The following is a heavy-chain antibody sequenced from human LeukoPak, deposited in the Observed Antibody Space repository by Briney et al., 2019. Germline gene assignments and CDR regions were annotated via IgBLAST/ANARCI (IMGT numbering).Heavy chain of an antibody. CDR3: AGRGGLRDY. Sequence: PSETLSLTCAVSGGSISSGGYSWSWIRQPPGKGLEWIGYIYHSGSTYYNPSLKSRVTISLDTSKNQFSLKLSSVTAADTALYYCAGRGGLRDYWGQGTLVTVSS. J-gene: IGHJ4*02. CDR2: IYHSGST. CDR1: GGSISSGGYS. V-gene: IGHV4-30-2*01.